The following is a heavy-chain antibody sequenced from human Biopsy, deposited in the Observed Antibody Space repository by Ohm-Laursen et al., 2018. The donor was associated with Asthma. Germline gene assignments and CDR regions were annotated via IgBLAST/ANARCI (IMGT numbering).Heavy chain of an antibody. J-gene: IGHJ4*02. CDR1: GFKFDEYT. Sequence: SLRLSCTASGFKFDEYTMHWVRQAPGKGLEWVSGISWNSATIGYADSVEGRFTISRDNAKSSVFLHMDSLRPEDTAFYYCAKVRSDWVITESFDYWGQGVLVTVSS. CDR2: ISWNSATI. V-gene: IGHV3-9*01. D-gene: IGHD3-22*01. CDR3: AKVRSDWVITESFDY.